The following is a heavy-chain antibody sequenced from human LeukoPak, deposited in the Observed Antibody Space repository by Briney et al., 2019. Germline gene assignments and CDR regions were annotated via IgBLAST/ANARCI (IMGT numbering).Heavy chain of an antibody. D-gene: IGHD3-22*01. CDR1: GFTFSNHA. V-gene: IGHV1-69*04. Sequence: PGGSLRLSCTASGFTFSNHAMSWVRQAPGQGLEWMGRIIPILNITHYAQKFQGRVTIAADKSTSTAYMELSSLRSEDTAVYYCARDDDRAREIDYWGQGTLVTVSS. CDR2: IIPILNIT. J-gene: IGHJ4*02. CDR3: ARDDDRAREIDY.